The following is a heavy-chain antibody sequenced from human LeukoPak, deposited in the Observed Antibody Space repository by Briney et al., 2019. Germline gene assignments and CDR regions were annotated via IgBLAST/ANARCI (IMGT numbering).Heavy chain of an antibody. Sequence: GGSLRLSCAASGFSVSSNYMTWVRQAPGKGLEWVSVIYSGGSTYSADSVKGRFTISRDNSKNTLHLQMNSLRVEDTAVYYCARDSILGMDVWGQGTTVTVSS. CDR2: IYSGGST. CDR1: GFSVSSNY. J-gene: IGHJ6*02. V-gene: IGHV3-66*01. CDR3: ARDSILGMDV.